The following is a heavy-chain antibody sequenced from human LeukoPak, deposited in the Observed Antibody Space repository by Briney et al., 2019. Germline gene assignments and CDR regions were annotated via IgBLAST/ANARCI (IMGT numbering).Heavy chain of an antibody. D-gene: IGHD3-16*02. J-gene: IGHJ4*02. Sequence: ASVNVSCKASGYTFTSYGIIWVRQAPGQGLEWMGWINSNNGKTHFAQKIQGRVTMTVDTYTNTAHMELRSLNSDDTAVYYCARGAGYDYVWESYRFFDYWGQGALVTVSS. CDR3: ARGAGYDYVWESYRFFDY. CDR1: GYTFTSYG. V-gene: IGHV1-18*01. CDR2: INSNNGKT.